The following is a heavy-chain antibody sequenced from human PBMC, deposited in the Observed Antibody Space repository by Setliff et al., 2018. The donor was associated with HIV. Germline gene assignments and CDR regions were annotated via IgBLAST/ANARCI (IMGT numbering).Heavy chain of an antibody. Sequence: ASVKVSCKASGYTFTGYYMHWVRQAPGQGLEWMGRINPKSGGTKYAQKFQGRVTMNRDTSISTAYMELSRLRSDDTAVYYCAGTQDGPGGNYFNLWGQGTLVTVSS. CDR2: INPKSGGT. CDR1: GYTFTGYY. J-gene: IGHJ4*02. CDR3: AGTQDGPGGNYFNL. V-gene: IGHV1-2*06. D-gene: IGHD3-16*01.